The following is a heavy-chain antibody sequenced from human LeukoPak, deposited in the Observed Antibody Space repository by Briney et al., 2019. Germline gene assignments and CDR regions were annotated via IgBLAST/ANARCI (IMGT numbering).Heavy chain of an antibody. CDR3: VRAEFDY. CDR1: GFTFSSYG. D-gene: IGHD4-17*01. V-gene: IGHV3-30*03. J-gene: IGHJ4*02. Sequence: GGSLGLSCAASGFTFSSYGMHWVRQAPGKGLEWVAVISYDGSNKYYADSVKGRFTISRDNSKNMLYLQMNSLRAEDTAVYYCVRAEFDYWGQGTLVTVSS. CDR2: ISYDGSNK.